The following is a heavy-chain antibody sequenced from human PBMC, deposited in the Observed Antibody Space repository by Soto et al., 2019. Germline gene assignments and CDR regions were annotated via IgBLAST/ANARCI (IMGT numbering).Heavy chain of an antibody. CDR2: INHSGST. CDR3: ARGPRRRSYSSSPREVNYSDY. D-gene: IGHD6-13*01. J-gene: IGHJ4*02. Sequence: SETLSLTCAVYGGSFSGYYWSWIRQPPGKGLEWIGEINHSGSTNYNPSLKSRVTISVDTSKNQFSLKLSSVTAADTAVYYCARGPRRRSYSSSPREVNYSDYWGQGTLVTVSS. V-gene: IGHV4-34*01. CDR1: GGSFSGYY.